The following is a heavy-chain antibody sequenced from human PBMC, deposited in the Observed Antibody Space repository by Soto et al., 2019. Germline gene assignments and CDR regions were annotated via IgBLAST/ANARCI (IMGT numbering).Heavy chain of an antibody. CDR1: GFTFSSYS. CDR3: ARVSSSMIRGVESDY. CDR2: ISSSSSYI. Sequence: PGGSLRLSCAASGFTFSSYSMNWVRQAPGKGLEWVSSISSSSSYIYYADSVKGRFTISRDNAKNSLYLQMNSLRADDTAVYYCARVSSSMIRGVESDYWGQGTQVTVSS. V-gene: IGHV3-21*01. J-gene: IGHJ4*02. D-gene: IGHD3-10*01.